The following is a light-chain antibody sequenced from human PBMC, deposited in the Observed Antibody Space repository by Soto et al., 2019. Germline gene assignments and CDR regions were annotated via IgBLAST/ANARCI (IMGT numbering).Light chain of an antibody. CDR2: DAS. CDR1: QGISNY. J-gene: IGKJ4*01. CDR3: QNYNSASGLT. V-gene: IGKV1-27*01. Sequence: DIQMTQSPSSLSASVGDRVTITCRASQGISNYLAWYQQKPGKVPKLLIYDASTLQSGVPSRFSGSGSGTDFTLTITSLQPEDVATYFCQNYNSASGLTFGGGTKVGIK.